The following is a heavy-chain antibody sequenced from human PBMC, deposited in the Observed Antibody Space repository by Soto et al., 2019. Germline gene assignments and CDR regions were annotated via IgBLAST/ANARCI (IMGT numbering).Heavy chain of an antibody. Sequence: EVQLVDSGGGMVKPGGSLTLSCAASGFTFSNAWMSWVRQAPGKGLEWVGRIKSKTDGETTDYAAPVKGRFTISRDDSKNTMYLQMNSLQIEDTAVYYCTLHIVVVTSVHNYFNHWGQGTLLTVSS. D-gene: IGHD2-21*02. J-gene: IGHJ4*02. V-gene: IGHV3-15*01. CDR1: GFTFSNAW. CDR3: TLHIVVVTSVHNYFNH. CDR2: IKSKTDGETT.